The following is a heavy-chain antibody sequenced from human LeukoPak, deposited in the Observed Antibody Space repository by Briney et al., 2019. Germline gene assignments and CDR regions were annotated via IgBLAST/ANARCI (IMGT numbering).Heavy chain of an antibody. Sequence: AGGSLRLSCVTSGFTFTKYAMSWAPQATGKGVAWVSALCGGGAATYYADSVQGRFTISRDNSKNTLYLQMNSLRAEDTAVYYCAKDGERGSCSYFDCWGQGTLVTVSP. D-gene: IGHD1-26*01. J-gene: IGHJ4*02. CDR1: GFTFTKYA. CDR3: AKDGERGSCSYFDC. V-gene: IGHV3-23*01. CDR2: LCGGGAAT.